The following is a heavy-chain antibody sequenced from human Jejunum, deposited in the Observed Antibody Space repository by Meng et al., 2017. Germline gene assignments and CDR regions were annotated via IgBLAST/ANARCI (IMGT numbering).Heavy chain of an antibody. J-gene: IGHJ6*02. V-gene: IGHV4-31*03. CDR1: NDSITSGGYY. CDR2: IYYSGST. CDR3: ARDQVTYFDFLAGLIHYFYAVDV. D-gene: IGHD3-9*01. Sequence: SETLSLTCTVSNDSITSGGYYWSWIRQYPGEGLEWIGNIYYSGSTYYNPSLTSRVSISVDTSEKQFSLKLTSVTAADTAVYYCARDQVTYFDFLAGLIHYFYAVDVWGQGTTVTVSS.